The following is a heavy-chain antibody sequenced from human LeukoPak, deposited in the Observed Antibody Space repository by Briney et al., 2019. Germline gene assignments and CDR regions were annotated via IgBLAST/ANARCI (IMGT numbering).Heavy chain of an antibody. J-gene: IGHJ6*02. V-gene: IGHV3-23*01. CDR1: GFCFSSYA. Sequence: GGSLRLSCAASGFCFSSYAMSWVRQAPGKGLEWVSSMSGSGGSTYYADSVKGRFTISRDDSKNTLYLQMNSLRAEDTAVYYCARVRYGELDVWGQGTTVTVSS. CDR2: MSGSGGST. D-gene: IGHD4-17*01. CDR3: ARVRYGELDV.